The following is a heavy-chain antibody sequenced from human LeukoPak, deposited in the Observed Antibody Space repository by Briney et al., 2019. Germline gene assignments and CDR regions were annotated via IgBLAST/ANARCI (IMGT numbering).Heavy chain of an antibody. J-gene: IGHJ6*02. CDR3: AKDSRPEDYYGMDV. CDR1: GFTFDDYA. Sequence: GGSLRPSCAASGFTFDDYAMHWVRQAPGKGLEWVSGISWNSGSIGYADSVKGRFTISRDNAKNSLYLQMNSLRAEDTALYYCAKDSRPEDYYGMDVWGQGTTVTVSS. V-gene: IGHV3-9*01. CDR2: ISWNSGSI. D-gene: IGHD6-6*01.